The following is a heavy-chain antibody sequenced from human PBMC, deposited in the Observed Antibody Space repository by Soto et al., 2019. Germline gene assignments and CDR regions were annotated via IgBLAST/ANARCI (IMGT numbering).Heavy chain of an antibody. J-gene: IGHJ4*02. D-gene: IGHD4-17*01. V-gene: IGHV3-33*01. CDR3: SRDDDYGDTGLDY. CDR2: ILDDGSDK. CDR1: GFSFSSYG. Sequence: QVQLVESGGGVVQPGRSLRLSCAASGFSFSSYGMHWVRQAPGKGLGWVAVILDDGSDKDYTDDVKGRFTISRDNSKNTLSLEMNSLRAADTAVCSCSRDDDYGDTGLDYWGQGTLVTVSS.